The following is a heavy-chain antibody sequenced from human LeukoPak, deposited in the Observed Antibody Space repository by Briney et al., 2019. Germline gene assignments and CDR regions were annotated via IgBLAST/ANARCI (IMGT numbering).Heavy chain of an antibody. J-gene: IGHJ1*01. Sequence: GRSLRLSCAASGFTFSSYAMHWVRQAPGKGLEWVAVISYDGSNKYYADSVKGRFTISRDNSKNTLYLQMNSLRSEDTAVYYCARDRMVRGVKYFQHWGQGTLVTVSS. CDR3: ARDRMVRGVKYFQH. V-gene: IGHV3-30-3*01. CDR1: GFTFSSYA. CDR2: ISYDGSNK. D-gene: IGHD3-10*01.